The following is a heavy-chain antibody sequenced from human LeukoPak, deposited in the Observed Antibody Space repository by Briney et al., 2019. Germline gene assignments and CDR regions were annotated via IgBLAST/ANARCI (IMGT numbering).Heavy chain of an antibody. J-gene: IGHJ5*02. CDR1: GYTFTGYY. Sequence: ASVKVSCKASGYTFTGYYMHWVRQAPGQGLEWMGWINPNSGGTNYAQKFQGRVTMTRDTSISTAYMELSRLRSDDTAVYYCARTMATIIWFDPWGQGTLVTVSS. CDR3: ARTMATIIWFDP. CDR2: INPNSGGT. D-gene: IGHD5-24*01. V-gene: IGHV1-2*02.